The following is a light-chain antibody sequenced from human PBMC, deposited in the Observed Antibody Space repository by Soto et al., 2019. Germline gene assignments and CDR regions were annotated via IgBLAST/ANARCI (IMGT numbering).Light chain of an antibody. Sequence: QSALTLPPSASGSPGQSVTISCTGTSSDVGGYNYVSWYQQHPGKAPKLMIYEVSKRPSGVPDRFSGSKSGNTASLTVSGLQAEDEADYYCSSYAGSKNYVLGSGTKVTVL. CDR1: SSDVGGYNY. CDR3: SSYAGSKNYV. CDR2: EVS. V-gene: IGLV2-8*01. J-gene: IGLJ1*01.